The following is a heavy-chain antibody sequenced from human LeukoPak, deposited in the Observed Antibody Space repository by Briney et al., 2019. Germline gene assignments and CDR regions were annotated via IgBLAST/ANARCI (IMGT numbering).Heavy chain of an antibody. Sequence: SQTLSLTCAISGDSVSSNSAAWNWIRQSPSRGLEWLGRTYYRSKWYNDYAVSVKSRITINADTSKNQFSLQLNSVTPDDTAVYHCARADTAYCSTWYFDDWGQGTLVTVSS. V-gene: IGHV6-1*01. CDR3: ARADTAYCSTWYFDD. J-gene: IGHJ4*02. D-gene: IGHD6-13*01. CDR2: TYYRSKWYN. CDR1: GDSVSSNSAA.